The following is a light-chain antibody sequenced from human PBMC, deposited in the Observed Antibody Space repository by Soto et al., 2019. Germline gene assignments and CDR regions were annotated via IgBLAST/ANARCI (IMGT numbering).Light chain of an antibody. CDR3: QQRSNWPQIT. J-gene: IGKJ5*01. V-gene: IGKV3-11*01. CDR2: GAS. Sequence: VLTQSPGTLSLSPGESAPLSFRASQSVSSNLAWYQQKPGQAPRLLIYGASNRATGIPARFSGSGSGTDFTLTISSLEPEDFAVYYCQQRSNWPQITFGQGTRLEI. CDR1: QSVSSN.